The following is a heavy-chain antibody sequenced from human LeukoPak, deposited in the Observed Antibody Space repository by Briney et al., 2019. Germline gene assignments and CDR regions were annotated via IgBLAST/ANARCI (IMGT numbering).Heavy chain of an antibody. J-gene: IGHJ4*02. CDR3: AKDGDLYSYGSGSWYYFDY. D-gene: IGHD3-10*01. Sequence: GGSLRLSCAASGFTFSSYAMSWVRQTPGKGLEWVSAISGSGGSTYYADSVKGRLTISRDNSKNTQYLQMNNLRAEDTAVYYSAKDGDLYSYGSGSWYYFDYWGQGILVTVSS. V-gene: IGHV3-23*01. CDR2: ISGSGGST. CDR1: GFTFSSYA.